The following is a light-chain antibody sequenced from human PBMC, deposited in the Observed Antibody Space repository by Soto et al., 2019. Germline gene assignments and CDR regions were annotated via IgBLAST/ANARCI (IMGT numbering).Light chain of an antibody. Sequence: QSVLTQPPSASGTPGQRVTISCSGRSSNIGSNYVYWYQHLPGTAPKLLIYNDNQRPSGVPDRFSGSKSGTSASLAISGLRSEDEADYFCAAWDDGLSGPVFGGGTKVTVL. V-gene: IGLV1-47*02. CDR1: SSNIGSNY. CDR3: AAWDDGLSGPV. CDR2: NDN. J-gene: IGLJ2*01.